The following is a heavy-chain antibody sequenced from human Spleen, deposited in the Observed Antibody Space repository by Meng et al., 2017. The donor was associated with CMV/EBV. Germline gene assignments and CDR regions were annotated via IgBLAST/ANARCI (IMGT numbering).Heavy chain of an antibody. Sequence: LSLSCAASGFPFSSFAMNWVRQAPGKGLEWVSSISSTGTYIYYADSLKGRFTISRDNAKNSVYLELNSLRVEDTAIYYCARGFADGIYWGQGTLVTVSS. CDR2: ISSTGTYI. CDR1: GFPFSSFA. J-gene: IGHJ4*02. V-gene: IGHV3-21*06. D-gene: IGHD3-10*01. CDR3: ARGFADGIY.